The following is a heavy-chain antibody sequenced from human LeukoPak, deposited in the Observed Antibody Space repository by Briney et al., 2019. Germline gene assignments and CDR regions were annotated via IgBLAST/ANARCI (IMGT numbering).Heavy chain of an antibody. Sequence: GGSLRLSCAASGFTFSSSAMSWVRQAPGKGLEWVSAISNNGGYTYYADSVKGRFTISRDNAKNSLYLQMNSLRAEDTAVYYCARDSSGWSFDYWGQGTLVTVSS. CDR1: GFTFSSSA. CDR3: ARDSSGWSFDY. J-gene: IGHJ4*02. CDR2: ISNNGGYT. D-gene: IGHD6-19*01. V-gene: IGHV3-23*01.